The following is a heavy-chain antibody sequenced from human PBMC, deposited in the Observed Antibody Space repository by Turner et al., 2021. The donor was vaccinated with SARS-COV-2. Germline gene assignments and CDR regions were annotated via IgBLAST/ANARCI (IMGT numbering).Heavy chain of an antibody. V-gene: IGHV4-59*01. CDR2: IYYRGST. Sequence: QLQLQESGPGLVKPSETLSLTCTVSGGSISSDFWCWIRQPPGKGLEWIGYIYYRGSTNYNPAQKSRVTMSVETCKNKFSQKLGYVTAADTAVYYGARELRFNGLDSWGQGTLVTVSS. D-gene: IGHD3-3*01. CDR1: GGSISSDF. J-gene: IGHJ5*01. CDR3: ARELRFNGLDS.